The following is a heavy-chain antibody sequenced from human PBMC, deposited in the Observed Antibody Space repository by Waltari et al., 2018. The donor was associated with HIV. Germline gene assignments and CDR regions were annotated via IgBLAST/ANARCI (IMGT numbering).Heavy chain of an antibody. CDR1: GFTFSSFW. CDR2: VKYDNSEM. D-gene: IGHD3-22*01. CDR3: ARSSSGHFDY. V-gene: IGHV3-7*01. Sequence: VESRGALVQPGGSLKISCAASGFTFSSFWMTWVRQAPGRGPEWVANVKYDNSEMFYADSVRGRFTIFRDNSKKLVFLQMHNLTTDDSATYLCARSSSGHFDYWGQGTVVTVSS. J-gene: IGHJ4*02.